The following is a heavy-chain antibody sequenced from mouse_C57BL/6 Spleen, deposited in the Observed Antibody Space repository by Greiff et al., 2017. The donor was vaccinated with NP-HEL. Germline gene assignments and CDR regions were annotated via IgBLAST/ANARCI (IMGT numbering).Heavy chain of an antibody. Sequence: VQLQQPGAELVRPGSSVKLSCKASGYTFTSYWMHWVKQRPIQGLEWIGNIDPSDSETHYNQKFKDKATLTVDKSSSTAYMQLSSLTSEDSAVYYCAGGGYYGSSSHWYFDVWGTGTTVTVSS. V-gene: IGHV1-52*01. CDR2: IDPSDSET. CDR1: GYTFTSYW. D-gene: IGHD1-1*01. J-gene: IGHJ1*03. CDR3: AGGGYYGSSSHWYFDV.